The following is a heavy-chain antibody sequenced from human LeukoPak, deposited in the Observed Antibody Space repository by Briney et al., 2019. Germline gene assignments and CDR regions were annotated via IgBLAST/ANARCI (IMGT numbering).Heavy chain of an antibody. Sequence: SVKVSCKASGGTFSRYAISWVRQAPGQGLEWMGGYIPMFGTANYAQNFQNRVTITADESTSTFSMEVSSLRPEDTAVYFCAGASSKWELSFWGQGTLVTVSS. J-gene: IGHJ4*02. CDR3: AGASSKWELSF. V-gene: IGHV1-69*13. CDR1: GGTFSRYA. D-gene: IGHD1-26*01. CDR2: YIPMFGTA.